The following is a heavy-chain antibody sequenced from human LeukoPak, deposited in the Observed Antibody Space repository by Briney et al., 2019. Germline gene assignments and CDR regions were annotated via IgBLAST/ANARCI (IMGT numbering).Heavy chain of an antibody. J-gene: IGHJ4*02. CDR2: IYYSGST. CDR1: GGSISSHY. CDR3: ARFPDY. Sequence: SETLSLTCTVSGGSISSHYWSWIRQPPGKGLEWIGYIYYSGSTNYNPSHKSRVTISVDTSKNQSSLKLSSVTAADTAVYYCARFPDYWGQGTLVTVSS. V-gene: IGHV4-59*11.